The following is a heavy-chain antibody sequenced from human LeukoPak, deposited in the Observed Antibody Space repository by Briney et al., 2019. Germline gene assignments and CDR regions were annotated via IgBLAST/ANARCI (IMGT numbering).Heavy chain of an antibody. Sequence: PGGSLRLSCAASGFAFSNAWMSWVRQAPGRGLEWVGRIKRKGDDGTIDYAAPVKGRLCISRDDSKNTLYLQMNSLKSEDTAVYYCTAGTGRSDFDYWGQGTLVTVSS. D-gene: IGHD3/OR15-3a*01. CDR1: GFAFSNAW. V-gene: IGHV3-15*01. J-gene: IGHJ4*02. CDR2: IKRKGDDGTI. CDR3: TAGTGRSDFDY.